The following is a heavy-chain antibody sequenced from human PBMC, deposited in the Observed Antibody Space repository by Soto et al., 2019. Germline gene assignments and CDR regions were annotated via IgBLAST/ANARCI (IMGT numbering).Heavy chain of an antibody. CDR1: GGSISSSSYY. CDR2: IYYSGGT. D-gene: IGHD1-26*01. V-gene: IGHV4-39*01. J-gene: IGHJ4*02. CDR3: ARHGGTRDDY. Sequence: PSETLSLTCTVSGGSISSSSYYWGWIRQPPGKGLEWIGSIYYSGGTYYNPSLKSRVTISVDTSKNQFSLKLSSVTAADTAVYYCARHGGTRDDYWGQGTLVTVSS.